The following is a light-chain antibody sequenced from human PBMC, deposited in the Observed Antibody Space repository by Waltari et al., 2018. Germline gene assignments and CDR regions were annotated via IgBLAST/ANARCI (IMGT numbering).Light chain of an antibody. CDR2: DAS. J-gene: IGKJ1*01. CDR3: LQRSLWPWT. Sequence: IVLTHSPAPLSLPPGERATLSGRASQTVSTYLAWFQQKPGQAPRLLIYDASNRAPGIPARFSGSGSGTDFSLTISSLEPEDFAVYYCLQRSLWPWTFGQGTKVAVK. V-gene: IGKV3-11*01. CDR1: QTVSTY.